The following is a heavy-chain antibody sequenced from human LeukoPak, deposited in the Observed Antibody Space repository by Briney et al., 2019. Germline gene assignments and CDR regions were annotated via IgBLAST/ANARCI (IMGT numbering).Heavy chain of an antibody. V-gene: IGHV3-23*01. CDR2: ISGSGGST. J-gene: IGHJ4*02. Sequence: AISGSGGSTYYADSVKGRFTISRDNSKNTLYLQMNSLRAEDTAVYYCAKGGLGLWYKFDYWGQGTLVTVSS. D-gene: IGHD5-18*01. CDR3: AKGGLGLWYKFDY.